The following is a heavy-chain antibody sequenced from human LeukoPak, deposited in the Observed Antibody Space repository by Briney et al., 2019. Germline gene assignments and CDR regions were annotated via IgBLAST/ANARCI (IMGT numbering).Heavy chain of an antibody. Sequence: SETLSLTCTVSGGSISSGSYYWGWIRQPPGKGLEWIGSIYYSGSTYYNPSLKSRVTISVDTSKNQLSLKLNSVTAADTAVYFCARHHYYYGSGTYYTAIGSWGQGTLVTVSS. D-gene: IGHD3-10*01. V-gene: IGHV4-39*01. J-gene: IGHJ4*02. CDR1: GGSISSGSYY. CDR3: ARHHYYYGSGTYYTAIGS. CDR2: IYYSGST.